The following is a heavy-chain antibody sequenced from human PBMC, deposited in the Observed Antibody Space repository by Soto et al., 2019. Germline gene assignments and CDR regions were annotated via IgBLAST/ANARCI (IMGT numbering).Heavy chain of an antibody. J-gene: IGHJ4*02. Sequence: PSETLSLPCTGSGGSISWYYWSWIRQPPGKGLEWIGYIYYSGGTNYNPSLKNRVTISVDTSKNQFSLKLSSGTAADTAVYYCARQNYDYVWVSYRDTVPKPFAYCTQGTLVTVAS. CDR3: ARQNYDYVWVSYRDTVPKPFAY. CDR2: IYYSGGT. V-gene: IGHV4-59*08. D-gene: IGHD3-16*02. CDR1: GGSISWYY.